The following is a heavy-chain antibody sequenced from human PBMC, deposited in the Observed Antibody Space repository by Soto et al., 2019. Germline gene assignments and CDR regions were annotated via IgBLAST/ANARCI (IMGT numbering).Heavy chain of an antibody. CDR2: ISGSGGST. V-gene: IGHV3-23*01. D-gene: IGHD1-26*01. J-gene: IGHJ4*02. CDR3: AIRGSGSYYDY. Sequence: EVQLLESGGGLVQPGGSLRLSCAASGFTCSSYAMRWVRQAPVKGLEWVSAISGSGGSTYYADSVKGRFTISRDNSKNTLYLQMNSLRAEDTAVYYCAIRGSGSYYDYWGQGTLVTVSS. CDR1: GFTCSSYA.